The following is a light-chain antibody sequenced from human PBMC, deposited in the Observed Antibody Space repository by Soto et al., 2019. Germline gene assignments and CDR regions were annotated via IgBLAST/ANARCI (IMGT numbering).Light chain of an antibody. J-gene: IGKJ2*01. CDR1: QSVSSNS. CDR3: QQYGSSPYT. CDR2: GAS. Sequence: EIVLTQSPGTLSLSQGERATLSCRASQSVSSNSLAWYQQKPGQAPRLLIYGASNRATGIADRFSGRGSGTDFTLTISRLEPEDFAVYYCQQYGSSPYTFGQGTKLEI. V-gene: IGKV3-20*01.